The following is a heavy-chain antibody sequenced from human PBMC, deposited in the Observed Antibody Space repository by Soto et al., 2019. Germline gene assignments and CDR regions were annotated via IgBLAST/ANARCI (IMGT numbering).Heavy chain of an antibody. CDR2: INHSGST. V-gene: IGHV4-34*01. D-gene: IGHD6-25*01. CDR3: ARGIPLHSSDTSNWFDP. J-gene: IGHJ5*02. CDR1: GGSFSGYY. Sequence: PSETLSLTCAVYGGSFSGYYWSWIRQPPGKGLEWIGEINHSGSTNYNPSLKSRVTISVDTSKNQFSLKLSSVTAADTAVYYCARGIPLHSSDTSNWFDPWGQGTLVTVSS.